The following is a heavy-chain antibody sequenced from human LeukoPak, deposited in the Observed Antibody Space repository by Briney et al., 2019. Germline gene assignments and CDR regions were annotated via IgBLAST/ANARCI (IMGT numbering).Heavy chain of an antibody. CDR2: ISWNSGSI. J-gene: IGHJ6*02. V-gene: IGHV3-9*01. CDR3: AKDGSGDYYYYYGMDV. D-gene: IGHD7-27*01. Sequence: PGGSLRLSCAASGFTFDDYAMHGVRHAPGKGLEWVSGISWNSGSIVYADSVKGRFTISRDNAKNSLYLQMNSLRAEDTALYYCAKDGSGDYYYYYGMDVWGQGTTVTVSS. CDR1: GFTFDDYA.